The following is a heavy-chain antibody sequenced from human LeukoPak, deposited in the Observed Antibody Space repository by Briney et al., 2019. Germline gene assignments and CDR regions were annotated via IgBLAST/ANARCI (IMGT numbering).Heavy chain of an antibody. D-gene: IGHD1-26*01. Sequence: ASVKVSCKASGCVFTGHYIHWVRQAPGQGLEWVGWINPKSGGTEYAQKFQGRVTMTRDTSISTAYMELNRLTSDDTAVYYCAKEAGATRFFYMDVWGKGTTVTVSS. CDR3: AKEAGATRFFYMDV. V-gene: IGHV1-2*02. CDR2: INPKSGGT. J-gene: IGHJ6*03. CDR1: GCVFTGHY.